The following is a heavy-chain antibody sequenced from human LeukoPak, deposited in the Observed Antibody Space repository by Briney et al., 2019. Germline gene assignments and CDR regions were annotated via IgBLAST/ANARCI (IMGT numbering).Heavy chain of an antibody. CDR3: AKSWGSTRPYYNYMDV. Sequence: PGGSLRLSCAASGFTFSSYAMHWVRQAPGKGLEWVAVISYDGSNKYYADSVKGRFTISRDNSKNTLSLQMNGLRPEDTAVYYCAKSWGSTRPYYNYMDVWGKGTTVTVSS. V-gene: IGHV3-30-3*02. CDR2: ISYDGSNK. J-gene: IGHJ6*03. CDR1: GFTFSSYA. D-gene: IGHD1-26*01.